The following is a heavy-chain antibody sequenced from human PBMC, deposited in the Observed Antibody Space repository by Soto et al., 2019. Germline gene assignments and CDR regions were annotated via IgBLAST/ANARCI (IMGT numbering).Heavy chain of an antibody. CDR1: GFTFSSYG. J-gene: IGHJ4*02. D-gene: IGHD5-18*01. CDR3: AKDTPKGYSYGQGYFDY. CDR2: ISYDGSNK. V-gene: IGHV3-30*18. Sequence: GGSLRLSCAASGFTFSSYGMHWVRQAPGKGLEWVAVISYDGSNKYYADSVKGRFTISRDNSKNTLYLQMNSLRAEDTAVYYCAKDTPKGYSYGQGYFDYWGQGTLVTVSS.